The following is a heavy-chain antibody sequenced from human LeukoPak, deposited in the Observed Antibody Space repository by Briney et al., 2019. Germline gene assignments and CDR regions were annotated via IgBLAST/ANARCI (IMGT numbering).Heavy chain of an antibody. J-gene: IGHJ4*02. Sequence: GGSLRLSCAVSGFTFSSYAMSWVRQPPGRGLEWASAISGSGGSTYYADSVKGRFTISRDNSKNTLYLQMNSLRAEDTAVYYCASCSPFGYYFDYWGQGTLVTVSS. V-gene: IGHV3-23*01. D-gene: IGHD3-16*01. CDR1: GFTFSSYA. CDR3: ASCSPFGYYFDY. CDR2: ISGSGGST.